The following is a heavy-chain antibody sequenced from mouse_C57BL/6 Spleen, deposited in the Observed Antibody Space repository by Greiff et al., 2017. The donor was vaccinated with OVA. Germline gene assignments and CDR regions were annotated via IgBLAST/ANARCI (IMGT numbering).Heavy chain of an antibody. J-gene: IGHJ1*03. Sequence: VQLQQSGPELVKPGASVKISCKASGYTFTDYYINWVKQRPGQGLEWIGWIYPGSGSTYYNEKFKGKATLTVDKSYSTAYMLLSSLTSEDSAVYFCATIYDGYLDVWGTGTTVTVSS. CDR1: GYTFTDYY. CDR3: ATIYDGYLDV. CDR2: IYPGSGST. V-gene: IGHV1-75*01. D-gene: IGHD2-3*01.